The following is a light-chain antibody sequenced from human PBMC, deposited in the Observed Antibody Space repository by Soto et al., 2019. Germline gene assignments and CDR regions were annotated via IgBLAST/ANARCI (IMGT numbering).Light chain of an antibody. V-gene: IGKV3-11*01. CDR1: QSVSTY. J-gene: IGKJ4*01. CDR3: QQRSNWPLT. CDR2: DAT. Sequence: EIVLTQSPATLSLSPGERATLSCRASQSVSTYLAWYQQKPGKAPRLLVYDATNRATGIPARFSGSGSGPDFTLTSNSLEPEDFAVYSCQQRSNWPLTFGGGTKVEIK.